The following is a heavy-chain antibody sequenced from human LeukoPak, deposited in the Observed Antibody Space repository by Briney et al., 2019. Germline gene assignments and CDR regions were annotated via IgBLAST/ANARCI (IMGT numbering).Heavy chain of an antibody. CDR2: IYYSGST. CDR3: ARDPSDLRWFDP. V-gene: IGHV4-39*02. CDR1: GGSISSSSYF. Sequence: SETLSLTCTVSGGSISSSSYFWDWVRQPPGKGLEWIGSIYYSGSTYYNASLKSRVTISVDTSKNQFSLKLSSVTAADTAVYYCARDPSDLRWFDPWGQGTLVTVSS. J-gene: IGHJ5*02. D-gene: IGHD3-3*01.